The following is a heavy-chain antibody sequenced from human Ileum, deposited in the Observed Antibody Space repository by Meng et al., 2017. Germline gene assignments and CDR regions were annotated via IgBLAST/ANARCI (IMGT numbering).Heavy chain of an antibody. J-gene: IGHJ2*01. CDR2: INHSGST. CDR1: GGSFSGYY. D-gene: IGHD3-22*01. V-gene: IGHV4-34*01. CDR3: ARVYYDSSGSNYWYFDL. Sequence: SETLSLTCAVYGGSFSGYYWSWIRQPPGKGLEWIGEINHSGSTNYNPSLKSRVTISVDTSKNQFSLKLSSVTAADTAVYYCARVYYDSSGSNYWYFDLWGRGTLVTVSS.